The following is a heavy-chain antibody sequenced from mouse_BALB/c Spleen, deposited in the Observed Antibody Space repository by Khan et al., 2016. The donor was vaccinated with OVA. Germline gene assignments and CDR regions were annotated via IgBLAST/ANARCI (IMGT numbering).Heavy chain of an antibody. CDR3: ARWADGYDRYFDV. CDR1: GDSITSGF. V-gene: IGHV3-8*02. D-gene: IGHD2-2*01. Sequence: EVQLQESGPSLVKPSQTLSLTCSVAGDSITSGFWNWIRKFPGNKLEYMGYISSSGATYYSPSLKSRISITRDTSNNQYFLQLNSVTTEDTATYYCARWADGYDRYFDVWGAGTTVTGSA. J-gene: IGHJ1*01. CDR2: ISSSGAT.